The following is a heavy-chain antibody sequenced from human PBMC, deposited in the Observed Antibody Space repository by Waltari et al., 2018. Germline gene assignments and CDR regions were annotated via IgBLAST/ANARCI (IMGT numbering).Heavy chain of an antibody. Sequence: EVQMVESGGGLVQPGGSLTISCEASGFTFSTFWMSWFRQAPGKGLEWVANRKEDGSATYYIDSLRGRFTISRDNAKNSLYLQMSSLRVDDTAMYYCSRDSSGNDYWGQGTLVTVS. CDR2: RKEDGSAT. J-gene: IGHJ4*02. V-gene: IGHV3-7*01. CDR1: GFTFSTFW. D-gene: IGHD1-26*01. CDR3: SRDSSGNDY.